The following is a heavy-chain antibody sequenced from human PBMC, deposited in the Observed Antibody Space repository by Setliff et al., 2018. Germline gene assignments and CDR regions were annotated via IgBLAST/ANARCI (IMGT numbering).Heavy chain of an antibody. D-gene: IGHD5-18*01. V-gene: IGHV3-23*01. CDR3: ARDLDTAMTRGAFDI. Sequence: GGSLRLSCAASGFTFSSYWMSWVRQAPGKGLEWVSAISGSGGSTYYADSVKGRFTISRDNAKNSLYLQMNSLRAEDTAMYYCARDLDTAMTRGAFDIWGQGTMVTVSS. CDR1: GFTFSSYW. J-gene: IGHJ3*02. CDR2: ISGSGGST.